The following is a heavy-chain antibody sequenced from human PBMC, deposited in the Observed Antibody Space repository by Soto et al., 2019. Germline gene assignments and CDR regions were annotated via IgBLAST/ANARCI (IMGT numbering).Heavy chain of an antibody. V-gene: IGHV3-9*01. Sequence: EVQLVESGGDLVQPGRSLRLSCATSGFALRDSAMHWVRQVPGGGLEWVSGMNASGDVGYADSVKGRFTMSRDVAKNSLYLQMNSLTTEDTALYYCVKDNLSGGADVWGQGTTVTVSS. CDR2: MNASGDV. D-gene: IGHD3-10*02. J-gene: IGHJ6*02. CDR3: VKDNLSGGADV. CDR1: GFALRDSA.